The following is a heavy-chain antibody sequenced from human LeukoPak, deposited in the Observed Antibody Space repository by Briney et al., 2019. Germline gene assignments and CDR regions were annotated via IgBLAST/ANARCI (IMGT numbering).Heavy chain of an antibody. CDR3: ARGFIVGATSYYYYYMDV. Sequence: PSETLSLTCAVYGGSFSGYYWSWIRQPPGKGLEWIGEINHSGSTNYNPSLKSRVTISVDTSKNQFSLKLSSVTAADTAVHYCARGFIVGATSYYYYYMDVWGKGTTVTVSS. V-gene: IGHV4-34*01. J-gene: IGHJ6*03. D-gene: IGHD1-26*01. CDR2: INHSGST. CDR1: GGSFSGYY.